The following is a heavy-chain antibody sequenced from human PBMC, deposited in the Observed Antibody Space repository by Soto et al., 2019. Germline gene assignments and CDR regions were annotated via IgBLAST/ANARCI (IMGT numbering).Heavy chain of an antibody. CDR3: AKLLSTVTTYYYGMDV. CDR1: GFSFSTYP. CDR2: ISGSGGDT. D-gene: IGHD4-17*01. J-gene: IGHJ6*02. Sequence: GGSLRLSCAASGFSFSTYPMTWVRQAPGKRLEGVSSISGSGGDTYYIDSVKGRFTISRDNSKNTVYLQMNSLRAEDTAVYYCAKLLSTVTTYYYGMDVWGQGTTVTVSS. V-gene: IGHV3-23*01.